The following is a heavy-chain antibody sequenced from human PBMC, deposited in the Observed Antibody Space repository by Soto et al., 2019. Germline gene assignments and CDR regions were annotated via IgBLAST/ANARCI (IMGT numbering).Heavy chain of an antibody. CDR1: GFTFSSCA. CDR2: ISSSSSYI. CDR3: ARDFGELDFDY. V-gene: IGHV3-21*01. J-gene: IGHJ4*02. D-gene: IGHD3-10*01. Sequence: PGGSLRLSCAASGFTFSSCAMNWVRQAPGKGLEWVSSISSSSSYIYYADSVKGRFTISRDNAKNSLYLQMNSLRAEDTAVYYCARDFGELDFDYWGQGTLVTVSS.